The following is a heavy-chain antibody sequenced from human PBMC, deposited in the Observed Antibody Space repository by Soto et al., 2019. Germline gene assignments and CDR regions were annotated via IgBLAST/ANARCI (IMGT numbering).Heavy chain of an antibody. J-gene: IGHJ4*02. Sequence: QGPLVQSGVEVKKPGASVKVSCKASGYTFTDYGISWVRQAPGQGLEWMGWISAYNGNTNYAQNLQDRVTMTTDTSSSTAYMELMSLRPDDTAVYYCVRDRSTHDYWGQGTLMAVSS. V-gene: IGHV1-18*01. CDR2: ISAYNGNT. CDR1: GYTFTDYG. D-gene: IGHD1-1*01. CDR3: VRDRSTHDY.